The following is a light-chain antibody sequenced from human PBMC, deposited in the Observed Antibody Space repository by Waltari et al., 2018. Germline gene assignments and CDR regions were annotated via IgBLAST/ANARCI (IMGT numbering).Light chain of an antibody. CDR3: QKYDSLPAT. V-gene: IGKV3-20*01. J-gene: IGKJ1*01. Sequence: SCRASQGVSRYLARYQLRPVQAPRLLIYHTSIRATGIPDRFSGSGSGTDFTLTINRLEPEDFAVYYCQKYDSLPATFGQGTKVEIK. CDR2: HTS. CDR1: QGVSRY.